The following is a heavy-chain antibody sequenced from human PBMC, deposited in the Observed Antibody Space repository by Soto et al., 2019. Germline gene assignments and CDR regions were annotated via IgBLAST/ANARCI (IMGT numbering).Heavy chain of an antibody. Sequence: GASLKISCTGSGSSFTSYWISWVRQMPGKGLEWMGRIDPSDSYTNYSPSFQGHVTILADKSISTAYLQWSSMKASETAMYYCARLSARDYDFWSGYSTNYYYGMDVWGQGTTVTVSS. CDR3: ARLSARDYDFWSGYSTNYYYGMDV. D-gene: IGHD3-3*01. CDR2: IDPSDSYT. CDR1: GSSFTSYW. J-gene: IGHJ6*02. V-gene: IGHV5-10-1*01.